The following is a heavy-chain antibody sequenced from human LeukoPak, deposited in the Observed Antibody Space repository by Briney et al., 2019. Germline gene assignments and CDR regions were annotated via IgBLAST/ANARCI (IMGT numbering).Heavy chain of an antibody. CDR1: GFTFSSYW. J-gene: IGHJ4*02. D-gene: IGHD3-10*01. CDR2: INTDGSST. V-gene: IGHV3-74*01. Sequence: GGSLRLSCAASGFTFSSYWVHWVRQTPGKGLEWVSRINTDGSSTSYADSVKGRFTISRDNAKNTLYLQMNSLRDEDTAVYYCARAGTYKFDYWGQGTLVTVSS. CDR3: ARAGTYKFDY.